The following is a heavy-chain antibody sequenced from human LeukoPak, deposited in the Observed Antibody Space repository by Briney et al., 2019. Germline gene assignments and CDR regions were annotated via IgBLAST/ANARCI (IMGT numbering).Heavy chain of an antibody. J-gene: IGHJ5*01. D-gene: IGHD6-19*01. CDR1: GFTFSSYE. V-gene: IGHV3-48*03. CDR3: ARDSSGWYHWFDS. CDR2: ISSSDSTI. Sequence: GGSLRLSCAASGFTFSSYEMNWVRQAPGKGLEWVSYISSSDSTIYYADSVKGRFTISRDNGKNSLYLQMNSLRAEDTAVYYCARDSSGWYHWFDSWGQGTLVTVSS.